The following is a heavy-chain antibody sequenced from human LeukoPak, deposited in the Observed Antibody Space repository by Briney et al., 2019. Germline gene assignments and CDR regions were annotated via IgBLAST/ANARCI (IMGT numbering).Heavy chain of an antibody. CDR2: ISSSSSYI. Sequence: GGSLRLSCAASGFTFSSYSMNWVRQAPGKGLEWVSSISSSSSYIYYADSVKGRFTIPRDNAKNSLYLQMNSLRAEDTAVYYCARVRRYGDYFDYWGQGTLVTVSS. D-gene: IGHD4-17*01. CDR1: GFTFSSYS. J-gene: IGHJ4*02. V-gene: IGHV3-21*01. CDR3: ARVRRYGDYFDY.